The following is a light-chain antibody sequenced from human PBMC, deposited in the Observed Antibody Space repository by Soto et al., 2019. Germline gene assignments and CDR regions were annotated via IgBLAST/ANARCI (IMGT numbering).Light chain of an antibody. CDR2: DAS. J-gene: IGKJ3*01. V-gene: IGKV1-33*01. Sequence: DIQMTQSPSSLSASVGDRVTITCQASQDISNYLNWYQQKPGKAPKLLIYDASNLETVVPSRFSGSESVTDFTFTISSLQPEDIAMYYCQQYDNLLGTFGPGTKVDIK. CDR1: QDISNY. CDR3: QQYDNLLGT.